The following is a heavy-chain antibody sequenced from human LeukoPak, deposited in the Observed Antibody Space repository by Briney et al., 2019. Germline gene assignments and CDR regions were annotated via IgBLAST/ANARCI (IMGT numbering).Heavy chain of an antibody. CDR3: ARDQGVAGYVIGY. CDR1: GFTFSSYS. CDR2: ISSRAYTI. V-gene: IGHV3-48*04. D-gene: IGHD6-19*01. Sequence: GGTLRLSCAASGFTFSSYSMYWVRQTPGKGLEWLAYISSRAYTIYYADSVKGRFTISRDNAKNSLSLQMDGLRVEDTAVYYCARDQGVAGYVIGYWGQGTLVTVSS. J-gene: IGHJ4*02.